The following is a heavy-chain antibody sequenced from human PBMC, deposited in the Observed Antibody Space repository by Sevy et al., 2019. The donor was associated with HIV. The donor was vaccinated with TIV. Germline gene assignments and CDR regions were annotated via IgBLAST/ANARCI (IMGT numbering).Heavy chain of an antibody. Sequence: GGSLRLSCAASGFTFSSYSMNWVRQAPGKGLVWVSYISSGSSTIYYADSVKGRFTISRDNAKNSLYLQMNSLRAEDTAVYYCARDGGANPREVTNYYYHYYMDVWGKGTTVTVSS. CDR3: ARDGGANPREVTNYYYHYYMDV. D-gene: IGHD3-16*01. J-gene: IGHJ6*03. CDR1: GFTFSSYS. CDR2: ISSGSSTI. V-gene: IGHV3-48*01.